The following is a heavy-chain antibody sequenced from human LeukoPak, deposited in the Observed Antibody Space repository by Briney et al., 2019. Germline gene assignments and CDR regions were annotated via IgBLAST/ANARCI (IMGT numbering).Heavy chain of an antibody. V-gene: IGHV3-23*01. J-gene: IGHJ4*02. CDR3: AKAADWLAADYIDS. CDR1: GFTFSSHV. Sequence: GGSLRLSCAASGFTFSSHVMSWVRQAPGKGLEWVSDIGGSGDTTYYAESVKGRFTISRDNSKSTLDLQMGSLRVEDTAVYYCAKAADWLAADYIDSWGQGALVTVSS. D-gene: IGHD3-9*01. CDR2: IGGSGDTT.